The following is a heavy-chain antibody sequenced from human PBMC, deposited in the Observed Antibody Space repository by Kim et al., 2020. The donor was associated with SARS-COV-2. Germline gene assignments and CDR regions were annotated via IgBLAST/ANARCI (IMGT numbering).Heavy chain of an antibody. Sequence: YYADPVKRRVTISRDNAKHSLYLQMNSLRAEDTAVYYCARGYIVATIFDYWGQGTLVTVSS. D-gene: IGHD5-12*01. J-gene: IGHJ4*02. V-gene: IGHV3-11*01. CDR3: ARGYIVATIFDY.